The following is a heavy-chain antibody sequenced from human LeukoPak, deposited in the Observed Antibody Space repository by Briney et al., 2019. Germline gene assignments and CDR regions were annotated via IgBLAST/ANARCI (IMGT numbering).Heavy chain of an antibody. CDR3: ARDWNGSGTAFDH. Sequence: GESLRLSCAASGFXFSAYWISWVRQAPGKGLEWVANIKVDGTEKYYVDSVKGRFTISRDNAKNSLSLQMSGLRAEDTAVYYCARDWNGSGTAFDHWGQGTLVTVSS. V-gene: IGHV3-7*05. J-gene: IGHJ4*02. CDR2: IKVDGTEK. CDR1: GFXFSAYW. D-gene: IGHD1-1*01.